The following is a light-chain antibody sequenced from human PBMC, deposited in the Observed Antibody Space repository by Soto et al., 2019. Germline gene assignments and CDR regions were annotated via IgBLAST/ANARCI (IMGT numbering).Light chain of an antibody. CDR1: QETSNY. V-gene: IGKV1-33*01. CDR2: DAS. J-gene: IGKJ1*01. CDR3: QQYDHLPRT. Sequence: DIQMIPSPSSLSASVGDRVTITCQASQETSNYLNWYQQKPGKAPKLLIYDASNLERGVPSRFSGRGSGRDFTFTISSLQPEDFATYYGQQYDHLPRTFGRGAKVEIK.